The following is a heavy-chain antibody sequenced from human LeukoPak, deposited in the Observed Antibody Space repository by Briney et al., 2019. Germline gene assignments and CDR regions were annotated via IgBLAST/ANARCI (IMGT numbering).Heavy chain of an antibody. Sequence: GGSLRLSCTVSGFTVSSNSMSWVRQAPGKGLEWVSFIYSGGNTHYSDSLKGRFTISRDNSKNTLYLQMSSLRVEDTAVYYCARRAGAYSHPYDYWGQGTLVTVSS. J-gene: IGHJ4*02. CDR3: ARRAGAYSHPYDY. CDR2: IYSGGNT. V-gene: IGHV3-53*01. D-gene: IGHD4/OR15-4a*01. CDR1: GFTVSSNS.